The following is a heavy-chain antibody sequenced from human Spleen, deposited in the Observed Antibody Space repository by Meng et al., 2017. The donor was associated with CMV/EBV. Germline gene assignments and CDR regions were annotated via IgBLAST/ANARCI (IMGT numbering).Heavy chain of an antibody. CDR3: ARGVTGGYDFWSGYMAGYAMDV. J-gene: IGHJ6*02. CDR1: GGSISNFY. V-gene: IGHV4-59*01. D-gene: IGHD3-3*01. CDR2: VYNTGKT. Sequence: SETLSLTCTVSGGSISNFYWTWIRQPPGKGLEWIGNVYNTGKTNYNPSLKSRLTISVDTSKNQFSLKLNSVSAADTAVYFCARGVTGGYDFWSGYMAGYAMDVWGQGTTVTVS.